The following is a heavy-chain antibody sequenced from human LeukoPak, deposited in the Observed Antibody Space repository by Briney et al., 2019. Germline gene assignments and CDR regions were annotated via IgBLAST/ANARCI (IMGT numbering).Heavy chain of an antibody. CDR1: GFTFSSYA. D-gene: IGHD3-3*01. CDR2: ISGSGGST. CDR3: AKRHAPYYDFWSGYHLDY. Sequence: GGSLRLSCAASGFTFSSYAMSWVRQAPGKGLEWVSAISGSGGSTYYADSVKGRFTISRDNSKNTLYLQMNSLRAEDTAVYYCAKRHAPYYDFWSGYHLDYWGQGTLVTVSS. J-gene: IGHJ4*02. V-gene: IGHV3-23*01.